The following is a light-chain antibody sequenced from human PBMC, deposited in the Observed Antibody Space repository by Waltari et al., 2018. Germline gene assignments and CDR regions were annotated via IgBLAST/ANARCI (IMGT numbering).Light chain of an antibody. V-gene: IGLV1-44*01. CDR3: ASWDDSLNGHWV. CDR2: RSD. CDR1: YSKIGSNV. Sequence: QSVLTQPPSASGAPGQRVTISCSGSYSKIGSNVVNWYQQLPGKAPKLLIYRSDRRPSGVPVRFSGSKSDSSASLAIDGLHSEDEADYYCASWDDSLNGHWVFGGGTKVTVL. J-gene: IGLJ3*02.